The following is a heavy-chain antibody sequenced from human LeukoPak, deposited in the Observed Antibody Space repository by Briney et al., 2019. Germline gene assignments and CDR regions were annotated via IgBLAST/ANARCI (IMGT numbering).Heavy chain of an antibody. CDR3: ARALDRDVLLFRFGNLRAGFDP. V-gene: IGHV1-8*01. CDR2: MNFNSGNT. Sequence: EASVKVSCKASGYTFASYDINWVRQATRQGLEWMGWMNFNSGNTGYAPKFQGRVTMTRNTSTSTAYMEMSSLRSEDTAVYCCARALDRDVLLFRFGNLRAGFDPWGQGTLVTVSS. D-gene: IGHD3-10*01. J-gene: IGHJ5*02. CDR1: GYTFASYD.